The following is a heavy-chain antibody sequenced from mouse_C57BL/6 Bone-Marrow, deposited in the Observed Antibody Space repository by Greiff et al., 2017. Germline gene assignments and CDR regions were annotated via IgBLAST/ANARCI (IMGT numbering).Heavy chain of an antibody. Sequence: QVQLQQSGAGLVKPGASVKISCKASGYAFSSYGMNWVKQRPGKGLEWIGKIYPGDGDTNYNGKVKGKATMTADKSSSTAYMQHISLTSEDSAVYYCASEIYYYGYVDDGGQGTGLTVSS. CDR2: IYPGDGDT. J-gene: IGHJ2*03. V-gene: IGHV1-80*01. CDR3: ASEIYYYGYVDD. CDR1: GYAFSSYG. D-gene: IGHD1-1*01.